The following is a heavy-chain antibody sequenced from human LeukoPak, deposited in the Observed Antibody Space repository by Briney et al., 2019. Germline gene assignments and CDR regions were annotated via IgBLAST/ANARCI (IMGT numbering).Heavy chain of an antibody. D-gene: IGHD2-2*01. CDR3: ARDLGSLVPAAIEYYGMDV. Sequence: PSETLSLTCTVSGGSISSYYWSWIRQPPGKGLEWIGYIYYSGSTNYNPSLKSRVTISVDTSKNQFSLKLSSVTAADTAVYYCARDLGSLVPAAIEYYGMDVWGQGTTVTVSS. CDR2: IYYSGST. V-gene: IGHV4-59*12. CDR1: GGSISSYY. J-gene: IGHJ6*02.